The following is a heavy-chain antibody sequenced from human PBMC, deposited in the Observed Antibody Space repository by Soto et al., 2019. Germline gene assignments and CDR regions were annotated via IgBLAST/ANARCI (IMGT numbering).Heavy chain of an antibody. CDR3: ARELGPKGWGGFYGIDY. J-gene: IGHJ4*02. Sequence: SETLSLTCAVYGGSFSGYYWSWIRQPPGKGLEWIGEINHSGSTNYNPSLKSRVTISVDTSKNQFSLKLSSVTAADTAVYYCARELGPKGWGGFYGIDYWGQGTLVTVSS. CDR1: GGSFSGYY. V-gene: IGHV4-34*01. CDR2: INHSGST. D-gene: IGHD4-17*01.